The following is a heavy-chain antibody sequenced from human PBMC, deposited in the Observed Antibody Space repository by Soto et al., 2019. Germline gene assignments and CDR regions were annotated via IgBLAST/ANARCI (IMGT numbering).Heavy chain of an antibody. D-gene: IGHD3-22*01. V-gene: IGHV4-59*01. J-gene: IGHJ4*02. CDR3: ARSYDSRGRPRHSFAY. CDR2: VYDSGST. Sequence: SETLSLTCTVSGGSISSYYWSWIRQPPGNGLEYIGYVYDSGSTKYNPSLKSRVTISLDTSKNQFSLKLSSVTAADTAVYYCARSYDSRGRPRHSFAYWGQGALVT. CDR1: GGSISSYY.